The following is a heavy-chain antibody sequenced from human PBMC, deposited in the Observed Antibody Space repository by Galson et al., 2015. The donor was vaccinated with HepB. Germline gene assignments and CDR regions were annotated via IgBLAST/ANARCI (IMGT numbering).Heavy chain of an antibody. CDR2: MNPNSGNT. CDR1: GYTFTSYD. V-gene: IGHV1-8*01. CDR3: ARGRRSRGRLSGGDCYVFDY. Sequence: SVKVSCKASGYTFTSYDINWVRQATGQGLEWMGWMNPNSGNTGYAQKFQGRVTMTRNTSISTAYMELSSLRSEDTAVYYCARGRRSRGRLSGGDCYVFDYWGQGTLVTVSS. D-gene: IGHD2-21*02. J-gene: IGHJ4*02.